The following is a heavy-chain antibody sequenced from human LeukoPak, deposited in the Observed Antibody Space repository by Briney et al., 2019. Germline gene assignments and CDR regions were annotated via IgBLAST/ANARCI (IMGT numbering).Heavy chain of an antibody. V-gene: IGHV1-8*01. D-gene: IGHD2-21*01. CDR2: MNPNSGNT. CDR3: ARQVRLGSIAIDY. J-gene: IGHJ4*02. CDR1: GYTFTSYD. Sequence: RASVKVSCKASGYTFTSYDINWVRQATGQGLEWMGWMNPNSGNTGYAQKFRGRVTMTRNTSISTAYMELSSLRSEDTAVYYCARQVRLGSIAIDYWGQGTLVTVSS.